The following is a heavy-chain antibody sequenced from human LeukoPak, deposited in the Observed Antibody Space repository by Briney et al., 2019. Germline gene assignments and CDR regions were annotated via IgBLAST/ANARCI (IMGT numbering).Heavy chain of an antibody. CDR2: IYYSGST. D-gene: IGHD4-17*01. CDR1: GGSISSSSYY. J-gene: IGHJ3*02. V-gene: IGHV4-39*01. CDR3: ARHVATTVTLWDVNFDI. Sequence: SETLSLACTVSGGSISSSSYYWGWIRQPPGKGLEWIGRIYYSGSTYYTPSLNSRVTITVDTSRNQYSLKLRSVTAAETAFYYCARHVATTVTLWDVNFDIWGQGTMVTVSS.